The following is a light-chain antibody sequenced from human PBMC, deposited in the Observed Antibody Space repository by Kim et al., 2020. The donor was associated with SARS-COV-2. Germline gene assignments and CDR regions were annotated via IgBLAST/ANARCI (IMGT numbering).Light chain of an antibody. V-gene: IGKV2-28*01. J-gene: IGKJ1*01. CDR1: QRLLHDNGNNY. CDR2: LGS. Sequence: PASISCRSSQRLLHDNGNNYLDWYLQKPGQSPQLLIYLGSNRASGVPDRFSGSGSGTDFTLRINRVEAEDVGLYYCMQGLQTPWTFGQGTKVEIK. CDR3: MQGLQTPWT.